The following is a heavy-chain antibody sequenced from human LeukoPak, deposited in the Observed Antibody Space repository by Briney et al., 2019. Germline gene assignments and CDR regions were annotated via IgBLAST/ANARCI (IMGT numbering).Heavy chain of an antibody. Sequence: GGSLRLSCAASGFTFSSYWMSWVRRAPGKGLEWVANIKQDGSEKYYVDSVKGRFTISRDNAKNSLYLQMNSLRAEDTAVYYCARGSSGIYSGYEIDYWGQGTLVTVSS. CDR2: IKQDGSEK. J-gene: IGHJ4*02. V-gene: IGHV3-7*01. CDR1: GFTFSSYW. CDR3: ARGSSGIYSGYEIDY. D-gene: IGHD5-12*01.